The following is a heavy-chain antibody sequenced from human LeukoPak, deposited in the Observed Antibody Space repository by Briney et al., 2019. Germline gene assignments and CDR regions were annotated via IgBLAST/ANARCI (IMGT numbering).Heavy chain of an antibody. D-gene: IGHD3-22*01. Sequence: LSGGSLRLSCAASGFTFSSYAMSWVRQAPGKGLEWVSVIYSGGSTYYADSVKGRFTISRDNSKNTLYLQMNSLRAEDTAVYYCARAGVYYDSSGPNDYWGQGTLVTVSS. CDR3: ARAGVYYDSSGPNDY. CDR2: IYSGGST. V-gene: IGHV3-53*01. J-gene: IGHJ4*02. CDR1: GFTFSSYA.